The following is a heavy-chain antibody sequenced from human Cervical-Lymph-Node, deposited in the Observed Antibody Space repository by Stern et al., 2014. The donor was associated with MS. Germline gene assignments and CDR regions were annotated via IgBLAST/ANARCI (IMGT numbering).Heavy chain of an antibody. D-gene: IGHD2-15*01. CDR1: GGSISSSNW. Sequence: VQLQESGPGLVKPSGTLSLTCAVSGGSISSSNWWSWVRQPPGKGLEWIGEIYHSGSTKYNPSLKSRVTISLDKSKNQFSLRLSSVTAADTAVYFCARTTGYCSGGSCSTGDYYYGMDVWGQGTTVTVSS. V-gene: IGHV4-4*02. CDR2: IYHSGST. J-gene: IGHJ6*02. CDR3: ARTTGYCSGGSCSTGDYYYGMDV.